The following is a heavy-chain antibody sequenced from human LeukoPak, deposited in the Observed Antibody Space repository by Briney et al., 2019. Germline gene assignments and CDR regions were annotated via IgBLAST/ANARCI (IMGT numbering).Heavy chain of an antibody. CDR3: AKLVAGLAYDY. CDR1: GFTFSSYS. Sequence: GGSLRLSCAASGFTFSSYSMNWVRQAPGKGLEWVSSISSSSSYIYYADSVKGRFTISRDNSKNTLYLQMNSLRAEDTAVYYCAKLVAGLAYDYWGQGTLVTVSS. CDR2: ISSSSSYI. D-gene: IGHD6-19*01. J-gene: IGHJ4*02. V-gene: IGHV3-21*04.